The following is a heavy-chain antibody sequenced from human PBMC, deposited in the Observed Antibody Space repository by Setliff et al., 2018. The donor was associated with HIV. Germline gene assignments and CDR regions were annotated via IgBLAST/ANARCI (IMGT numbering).Heavy chain of an antibody. D-gene: IGHD5-12*01. CDR3: ASDISPDDGYNRLHYFDY. J-gene: IGHJ4*02. Sequence: GSLRLSCAASGFTFSSFAMSWVRQAPGKGLEWIGSIYYRGSTYYNPSLKSRVTISVDTSKNQFSLKLRSVTAADTAVYYCASDISPDDGYNRLHYFDYWGQGTLVTVSS. V-gene: IGHV4-38-2*01. CDR2: IYYRGST. CDR1: GFTFSSFAM.